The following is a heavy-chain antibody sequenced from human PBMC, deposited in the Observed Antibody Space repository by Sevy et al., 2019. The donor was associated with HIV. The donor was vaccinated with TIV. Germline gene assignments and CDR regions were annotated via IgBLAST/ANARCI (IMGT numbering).Heavy chain of an antibody. CDR1: GYTFTGYY. Sequence: ATVKVSCKASGYTFTGYYMHWVRQAPGQGLERMGWINPNSRATNYTQRFQGRVTLTRDTSISTAYMEVSRLRSDDTAVYYCAGPVGGVVFTYWGQGTTVSVSS. V-gene: IGHV1-2*02. D-gene: IGHD2-15*01. CDR3: AGPVGGVVFTY. CDR2: INPNSRAT. J-gene: IGHJ4*02.